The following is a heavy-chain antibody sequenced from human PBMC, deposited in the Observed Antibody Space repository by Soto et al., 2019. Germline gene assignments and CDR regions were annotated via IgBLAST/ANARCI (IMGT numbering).Heavy chain of an antibody. CDR2: INSNGGTT. D-gene: IGHD3-10*01. CDR1: GFTFNSYA. J-gene: IGHJ4*02. V-gene: IGHV3-64*01. Sequence: VQLAESGGGMVQPGGSLTLSCVASGFTFNSYAMHWVRQAPGKGLEYVSSINSNGGTTDYGNTVKGRFTISRDNSKNTLYLQMGILRAEDMAVYYCVRRLSGKYEYWGQGTLVTVSS. CDR3: VRRLSGKYEY.